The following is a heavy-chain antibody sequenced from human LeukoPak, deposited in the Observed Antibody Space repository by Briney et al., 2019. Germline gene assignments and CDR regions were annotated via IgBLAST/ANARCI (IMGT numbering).Heavy chain of an antibody. J-gene: IGHJ4*02. V-gene: IGHV4-4*07. Sequence: SETLSLTCTVSGGSISSYYWSWIRQPAGKGLEWIGRIYTSGSTNYNPSLKSRVTMSVDTSKNQFSLKLSSVTAADTAVYYCARETRGDYYDSSGYYDFEYWGQGTLVTVSS. CDR3: ARETRGDYYDSSGYYDFEY. D-gene: IGHD3-22*01. CDR1: GGSISSYY. CDR2: IYTSGST.